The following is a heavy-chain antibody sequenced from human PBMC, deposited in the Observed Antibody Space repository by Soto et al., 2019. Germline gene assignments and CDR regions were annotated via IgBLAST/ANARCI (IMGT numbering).Heavy chain of an antibody. Sequence: EVQLVESGGGLVQPGGSLRLSCAASGFAFSDHFMDWVRQAPGKGLEWVGRSRNKANSYTTEYAASVKGRFTISRDDSKISLYLQMNSLKTEDTAVYYCARGLYSDYVTAGMDVWGQGTTVTVSS. CDR2: SRNKANSYTT. CDR3: ARGLYSDYVTAGMDV. J-gene: IGHJ6*02. D-gene: IGHD4-17*01. V-gene: IGHV3-72*01. CDR1: GFAFSDHF.